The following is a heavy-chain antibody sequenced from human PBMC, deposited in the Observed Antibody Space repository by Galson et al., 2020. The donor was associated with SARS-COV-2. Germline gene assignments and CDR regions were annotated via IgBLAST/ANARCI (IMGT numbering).Heavy chain of an antibody. D-gene: IGHD1-26*01. CDR1: GVSISTTNY. CDR2: VYPSGST. Sequence: SETLSLTCAVSGVSISTTNYWSWIRQAPGKGLEWIGSVYPSGSTYYNPSLKSRVTISLDTSKNQFSLRLTSVTAADTALYYCARQGVTMKFPPTVPGLFFDLLGRGTLVTVSS. J-gene: IGHJ2*01. V-gene: IGHV4-38-2*01. CDR3: ARQGVTMKFPPTVPGLFFDL.